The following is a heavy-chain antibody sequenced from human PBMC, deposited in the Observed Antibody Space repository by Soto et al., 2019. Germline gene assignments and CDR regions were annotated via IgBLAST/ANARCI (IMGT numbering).Heavy chain of an antibody. V-gene: IGHV3-23*01. D-gene: IGHD3-16*01. Sequence: DVQLLESGGGLVQRGGSLRLSCAASGFTFSTYGMTWVRQAPGKGLEWVSYGGSGGSTYYADSVKGRFTISRDNSKNTLYLQMNSPRAEDTAVYYCVKFRGRAYHYYYMDVWGNGTTVTVSS. CDR3: VKFRGRAYHYYYMDV. CDR2: YGGSGGST. CDR1: GFTFSTYG. J-gene: IGHJ6*03.